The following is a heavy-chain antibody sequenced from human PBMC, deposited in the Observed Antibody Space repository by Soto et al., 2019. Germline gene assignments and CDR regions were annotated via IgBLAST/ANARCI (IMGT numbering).Heavy chain of an antibody. CDR2: IYYSGST. V-gene: IGHV4-59*01. CDR1: GGSIRSYY. Sequence: PSETLSLTCTVSGGSIRSYYWSWIRQPPGKGLEWIGYIYYSGSTNYNPSLKSRVTISVDTSKNQFSLKLSSVTAADTAVYYCARTKGYCSGGSCYAGTIILDPWGQGTLVTVSS. D-gene: IGHD2-15*01. J-gene: IGHJ5*02. CDR3: ARTKGYCSGGSCYAGTIILDP.